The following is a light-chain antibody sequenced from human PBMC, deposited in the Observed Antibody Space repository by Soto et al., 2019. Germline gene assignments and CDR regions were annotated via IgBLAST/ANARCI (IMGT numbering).Light chain of an antibody. J-gene: IGLJ2*01. CDR3: AAWDDSLNGVV. Sequence: QSVLTQPPSASGTPGQRVTISCSGSSSNIGSNTVNWYQQLPGTAPKLLICSNNQRPSGVPDRFSGSKSGTSASLPISGLQSEDEADYYCAAWDDSLNGVVFGGGTKVTVL. CDR1: SSNIGSNT. V-gene: IGLV1-44*01. CDR2: SNN.